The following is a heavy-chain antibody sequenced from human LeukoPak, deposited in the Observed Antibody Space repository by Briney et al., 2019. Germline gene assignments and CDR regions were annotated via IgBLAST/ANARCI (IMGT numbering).Heavy chain of an antibody. Sequence: ASVKVSCKASGGTFSSYAISWVRQAPGQRLEWMGGIIPIFCTANYAQKFQGRVTITADESTSTAYMELSSLRSEDTAVYYCARDPPEPRARNWNYRSNWFDPWGQGTLVTVSS. CDR3: ARDPPEPRARNWNYRSNWFDP. CDR1: GGTFSSYA. J-gene: IGHJ5*02. D-gene: IGHD1-7*01. V-gene: IGHV1-69*13. CDR2: IIPIFCTA.